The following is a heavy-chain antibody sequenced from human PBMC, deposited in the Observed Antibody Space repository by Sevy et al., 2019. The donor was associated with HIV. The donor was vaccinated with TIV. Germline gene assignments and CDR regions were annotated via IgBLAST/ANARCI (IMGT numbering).Heavy chain of an antibody. Sequence: SETLSLTCTVSGGSISSYYWSWIRQPPGKGLEWIGYIYYSGSTNYNPTLNSRVTISVDTSKNQFSLKLSSVTAADTAVYYGARSEAGAFDIWGQGTMVTVSS. CDR2: IYYSGST. V-gene: IGHV4-59*01. J-gene: IGHJ3*02. CDR3: ARSEAGAFDI. CDR1: GGSISSYY.